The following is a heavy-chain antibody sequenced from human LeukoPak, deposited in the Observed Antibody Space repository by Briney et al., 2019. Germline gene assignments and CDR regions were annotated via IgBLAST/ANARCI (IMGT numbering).Heavy chain of an antibody. CDR1: GVSISSYY. Sequence: SETLSLTCTVSGVSISSYYWSWIRQPAGKGLEWIGHIYTSGNTNYNPSLKSRVTMSVDTSKNQFSLKLRSVTAADTAVYYCARDGYYFDSSGYYFWGQGTLVTVSS. CDR2: IYTSGNT. V-gene: IGHV4-4*07. CDR3: ARDGYYFDSSGYYF. D-gene: IGHD3-22*01. J-gene: IGHJ4*02.